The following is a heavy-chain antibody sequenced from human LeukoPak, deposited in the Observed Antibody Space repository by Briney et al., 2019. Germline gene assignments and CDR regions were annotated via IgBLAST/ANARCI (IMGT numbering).Heavy chain of an antibody. V-gene: IGHV4-59*08. D-gene: IGHD3-16*01. J-gene: IGHJ4*02. Sequence: SETLSLTCSVSGDSISDDLWSWIRQPPRKGLEWVGDIGYISYRGDSMYNPSLTSRVTISMDTSKNQFDRKLNSVTAADAAVYYCERVGGGSHRWGSYSFDDWGQGNLVTVSS. CDR3: ERVGGGSHRWGSYSFDD. CDR1: GDSISDDL. CDR2: ISYRGDS.